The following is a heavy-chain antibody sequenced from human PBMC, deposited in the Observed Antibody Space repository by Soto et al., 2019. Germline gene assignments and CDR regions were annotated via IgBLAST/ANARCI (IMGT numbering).Heavy chain of an antibody. CDR3: ARHGGTTPFDF. CDR1: GDSIRGSNFY. Sequence: QLQLQESGPGLVKPSENLSLTCTLSGDSIRGSNFYWAWIRQPPGQELEWVGTVYYSGSTYYHPSLTSRVTLSVDPTKNQFSPRLSSVTASDTGTYFCARHGGTTPFDFWGQGIQVAVSS. J-gene: IGHJ4*02. D-gene: IGHD4-17*01. CDR2: VYYSGST. V-gene: IGHV4-39*01.